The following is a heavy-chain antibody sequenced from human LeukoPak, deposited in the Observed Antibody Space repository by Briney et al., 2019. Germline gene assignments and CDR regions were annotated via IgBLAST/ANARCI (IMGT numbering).Heavy chain of an antibody. D-gene: IGHD3-10*01. J-gene: IGHJ4*02. CDR2: IHYSGST. CDR1: GGSVSSGNYY. V-gene: IGHV4-61*01. CDR3: ARARFGDLFFDY. Sequence: PSETLSLTCTVSGGSVSSGNYYWSWIWQPPGKGLEWIGYIHYSGSTNYNPSLKSRVTISVDTSKNQFSLNLSSVTAADTAVYYCARARFGDLFFDYWGQGTLVTVSS.